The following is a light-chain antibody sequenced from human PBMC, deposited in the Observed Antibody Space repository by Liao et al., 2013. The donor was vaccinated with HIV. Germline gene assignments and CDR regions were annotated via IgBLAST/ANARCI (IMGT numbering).Light chain of an antibody. CDR1: NLSNILSNKY. J-gene: IGLJ1*01. CDR3: QAGDSGTSYV. CDR2: QDN. V-gene: IGLV3-1*01. Sequence: SYGLTQPPSVSVSAGQTATITCYGDNLSNILSNKYLHWYLQRPGQSPVLVIYQDNKRPFGIPERFSGSNSGNTATLTISGTQAMDEADYYCQAGDSGTSYVFGTGTKVTVL.